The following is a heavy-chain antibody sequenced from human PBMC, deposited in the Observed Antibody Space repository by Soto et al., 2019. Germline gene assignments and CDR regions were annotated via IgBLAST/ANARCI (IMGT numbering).Heavy chain of an antibody. V-gene: IGHV3-23*01. CDR2: ISGNSVTI. J-gene: IGHJ4*02. Sequence: GGSLRLSCVASGFTFSDYSMSWARQAPGKGLEWVSIISGNSVTIFYADSVKGRFTISRDTSKNTLYLQMNSLRAEDTAVYYCARDFLSGVRLGQWGQGTLVTVSS. CDR3: ARDFLSGVRLGQ. CDR1: GFTFSDYS. D-gene: IGHD2-8*01.